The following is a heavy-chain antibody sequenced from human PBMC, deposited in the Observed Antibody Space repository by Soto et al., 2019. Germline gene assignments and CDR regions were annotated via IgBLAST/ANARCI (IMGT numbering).Heavy chain of an antibody. D-gene: IGHD3-10*01. V-gene: IGHV4-61*01. CDR2: IYYSWST. Sequence: QVRLQESGPGLVKPSETLSLTCSVSGGSVSSSRYYWSWIRQPPGKALEWIGYIYYSWSTSYNPSLKSRVTISLDMFKKQFSLKLKSVTAADTAVYYCASGASKYYYYAMDVWGRGTTVTVSS. CDR1: GGSVSSSRYY. J-gene: IGHJ6*02. CDR3: ASGASKYYYYAMDV.